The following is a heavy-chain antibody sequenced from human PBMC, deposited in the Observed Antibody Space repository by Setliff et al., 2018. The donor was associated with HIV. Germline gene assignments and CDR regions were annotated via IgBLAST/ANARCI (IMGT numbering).Heavy chain of an antibody. J-gene: IGHJ4*02. Sequence: SETLSLTCTVAGGSITSDSFYWGWIRQPPGKGLEWIGSIYYRGDTYYNPSLKSRVTTSVDTIKNQFFLKLSSLTAADTAVYYCARQPTFDTSGSLSYWGQGILVTVSS. CDR1: GGSITSDSFY. V-gene: IGHV4-39*01. CDR2: IYYRGDT. CDR3: ARQPTFDTSGSLSY. D-gene: IGHD3-22*01.